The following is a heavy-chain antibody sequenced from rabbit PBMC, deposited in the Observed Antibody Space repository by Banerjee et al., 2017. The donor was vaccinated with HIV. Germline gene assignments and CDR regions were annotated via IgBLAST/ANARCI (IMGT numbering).Heavy chain of an antibody. J-gene: IGHJ4*01. CDR2: IDTGDGNT. CDR3: ARNEYTGTAYDL. Sequence: QSLEESGGDLVKPGASLILTCKASGFDLSNYYYMCWVRQAPGKGLEWIGCIDTGDGNTYYASWAKGRFTISKTSSTTVTLQMTSLTAADTATYFCARNEYTGTAYDLWGPGTLVTVS. D-gene: IGHD7-1*01. V-gene: IGHV1S40*01. CDR1: GFDLSNYYY.